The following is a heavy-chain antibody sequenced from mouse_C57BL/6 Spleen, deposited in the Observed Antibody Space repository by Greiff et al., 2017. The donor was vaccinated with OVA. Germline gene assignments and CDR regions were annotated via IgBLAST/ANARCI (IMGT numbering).Heavy chain of an antibody. J-gene: IGHJ2*01. V-gene: IGHV1-81*01. D-gene: IGHD1-1*01. CDR2: IYPRSGNT. Sequence: VHLVESGAELARPGASVKLSCKASGYTFTSYGISWVKQRTGQGLEWIGEIYPRSGNTYYNEKFKGKATLTADKSSSTAYMELRSLTSEDSAVYFCAPFITTVEDFDYWGQGTTLTVSS. CDR3: APFITTVEDFDY. CDR1: GYTFTSYG.